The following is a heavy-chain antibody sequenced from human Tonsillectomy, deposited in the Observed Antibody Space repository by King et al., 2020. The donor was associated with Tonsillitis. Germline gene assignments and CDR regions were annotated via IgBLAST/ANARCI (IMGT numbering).Heavy chain of an antibody. Sequence: QLQESGPGLVKPSETLSLTCTVSGGSISSSSYYWGWIRQPPGKGLEWIGSIYYSGITYYNPSLKSRVTISVDTSKNQVSLKLGPVTAADTAVYYCASTNCSGGSCKWYFDLWGRGTLVTVSS. CDR1: GGSISSSSYY. CDR3: ASTNCSGGSCKWYFDL. J-gene: IGHJ2*01. D-gene: IGHD2-15*01. V-gene: IGHV4-39*01. CDR2: IYYSGIT.